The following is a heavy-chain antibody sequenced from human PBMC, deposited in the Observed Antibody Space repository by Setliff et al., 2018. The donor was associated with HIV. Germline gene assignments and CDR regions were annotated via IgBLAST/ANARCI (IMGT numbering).Heavy chain of an antibody. J-gene: IGHJ5*02. V-gene: IGHV3-30*02. CDR1: GFTFSAYG. CDR2: IWSDGSKT. CDR3: AKYGVPILSWFDP. D-gene: IGHD2-2*01. Sequence: PGGSLRLSCVTSGFTFSAYGIHWVRQAPGKGLEWVAFIWSDGSKTYYADSVKGRFTISRDNSKNTLYLQMNGLKIEDTAVYYCAKYGVPILSWFDPWGQGTSVT.